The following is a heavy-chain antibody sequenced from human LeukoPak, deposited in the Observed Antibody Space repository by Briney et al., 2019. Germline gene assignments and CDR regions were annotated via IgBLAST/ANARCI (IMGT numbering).Heavy chain of an antibody. CDR3: ARDTPEYDVFLGSSFPRFDS. V-gene: IGHV4-4*07. D-gene: IGHD3/OR15-3a*01. J-gene: IGHJ4*02. CDR2: IYSSGST. Sequence: PSETLSLTCTVSGGSIDSYYWAWIRQPAGEGLEWIGRIYSSGSTTYNPSLKNRVTMSVDTSENQFSLKLRSVTAADTAVYYCARDTPEYDVFLGSSFPRFDSWGQGVLLTVSS. CDR1: GGSIDSYY.